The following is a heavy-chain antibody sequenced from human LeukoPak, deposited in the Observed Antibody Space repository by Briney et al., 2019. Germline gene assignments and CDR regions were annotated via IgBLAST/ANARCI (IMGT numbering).Heavy chain of an antibody. CDR1: GGSTNSYY. Sequence: SETLSLTCTVSGGSTNSYYWSWIRQHPGKGLEWIGYNYYSGNTYYNPSLKSRVIISVDTSKNQFSLKLNSVTAADTAVYYCARAGGRGFGYGRLDSWGQGTLVTVSS. CDR2: NYYSGNT. D-gene: IGHD5-18*01. J-gene: IGHJ4*02. V-gene: IGHV4-59*06. CDR3: ARAGGRGFGYGRLDS.